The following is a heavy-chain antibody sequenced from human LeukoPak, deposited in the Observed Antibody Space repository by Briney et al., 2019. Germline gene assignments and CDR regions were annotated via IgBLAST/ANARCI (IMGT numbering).Heavy chain of an antibody. J-gene: IGHJ2*01. CDR1: GGSISSYY. Sequence: SETLSLTCTVSGGSISSYYWSWIRQPPGKGLEWIGYIYYSGSTNYNPSLKSRVTISLDTSKNQFSLKLSSVTAADTAVYYCARGRCSSKSCYLTITRKGYFDLWGRGTVVTVSS. V-gene: IGHV4-59*01. D-gene: IGHD2-2*01. CDR2: IYYSGST. CDR3: ARGRCSSKSCYLTITRKGYFDL.